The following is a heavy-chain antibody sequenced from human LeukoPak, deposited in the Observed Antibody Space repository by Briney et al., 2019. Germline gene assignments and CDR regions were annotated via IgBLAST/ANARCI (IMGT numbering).Heavy chain of an antibody. V-gene: IGHV3-30*19. CDR2: ISYDGSNK. Sequence: GGSLRLSCAASGFTFSSYGMHWVRQAPGKGLEWVAVISYDGSNKYYADSVKGRFTISRDNSKNTLYLQMNSLRAEDTAVYYCARGGGVGWYNWNGAAFDIWGQGTMVTVSS. D-gene: IGHD1-20*01. CDR1: GFTFSSYG. J-gene: IGHJ3*02. CDR3: ARGGGVGWYNWNGAAFDI.